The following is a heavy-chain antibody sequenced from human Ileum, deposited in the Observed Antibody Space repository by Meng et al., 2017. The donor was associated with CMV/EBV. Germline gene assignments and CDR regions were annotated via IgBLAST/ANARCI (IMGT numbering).Heavy chain of an antibody. CDR3: VRAGIGQTPPLGH. Sequence: EVELVESGGGLVQPGGVLRLSCVASGFTFRSDWMSWVRQAPGKGLEWVANIKEDGSEKYYGDSVKGRFTISRDNAQKSLYLQMNSLRVDDTAVYYCVRAGIGQTPPLGHWGQGTLVTVSS. D-gene: IGHD1-1*01. V-gene: IGHV3-7*04. J-gene: IGHJ4*02. CDR2: IKEDGSEK. CDR1: GFTFRSDW.